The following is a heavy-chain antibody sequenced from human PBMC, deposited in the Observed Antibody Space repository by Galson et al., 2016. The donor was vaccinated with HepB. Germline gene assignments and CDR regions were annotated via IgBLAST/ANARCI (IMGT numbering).Heavy chain of an antibody. V-gene: IGHV3-30*04. CDR2: ISHDGSNE. CDR3: ARRKVYRVRGINFRHGLDV. J-gene: IGHJ6*02. Sequence: SLRLSCAASGFTFTQYAIHWIRRAPGKGLEWVTVISHDGSNEYYADSVKGRIPMSRDNSKNTMFLQIKSLSSDDTAVYYCARRKVYRVRGINFRHGLDVWGQGTTVIVSS. D-gene: IGHD3-10*01. CDR1: GFTFTQYA.